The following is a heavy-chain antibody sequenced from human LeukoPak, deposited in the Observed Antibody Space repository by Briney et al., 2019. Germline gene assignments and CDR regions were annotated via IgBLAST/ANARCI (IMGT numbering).Heavy chain of an antibody. CDR2: IYSDGTT. V-gene: IGHV3-66*01. J-gene: IGHJ4*02. CDR1: GFTVSRDY. Sequence: PGGSLRLSCAASGFTVSRDYMSWVRQAPGKGLEWVSFIYSDGTTFYADSVKGRFTISRDNSKDTLYLQMNSLRAEDTAVYYCARKVDTAMVTYFDYWGQGTLVTVSS. CDR3: ARKVDTAMVTYFDY. D-gene: IGHD5-18*01.